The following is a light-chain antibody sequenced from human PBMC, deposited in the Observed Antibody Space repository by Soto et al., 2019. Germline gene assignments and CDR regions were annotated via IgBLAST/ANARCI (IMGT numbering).Light chain of an antibody. V-gene: IGKV3-20*01. CDR2: GAS. CDR1: QSVSSSY. J-gene: IGKJ2*01. Sequence: EIVLTQSPGTLSLSPGETGTLSCRASQSVSSSYLAWYQLKPGQAPRLLIYGASSRATGIPDRFSGSGSGTDFTLTISRLEPEDFAVYYCQQYGSSPYTFGQGTKLEIK. CDR3: QQYGSSPYT.